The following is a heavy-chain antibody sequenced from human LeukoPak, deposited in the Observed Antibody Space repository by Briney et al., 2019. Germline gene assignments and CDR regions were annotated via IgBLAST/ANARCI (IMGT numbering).Heavy chain of an antibody. J-gene: IGHJ4*02. V-gene: IGHV4-59*08. D-gene: IGHD1-26*01. CDR1: GGSISSYY. CDR2: VSDSGTT. CDR3: ARHGGSYSFDY. Sequence: SETPSLTCTVSGGSISSYYWSWVRQPPGKALEWIGYVSDSGTTNNNPSLKSRVTISLDTSRDHFSLKLSSVTAADTAVYYCARHGGSYSFDYWGQGTLVTVSS.